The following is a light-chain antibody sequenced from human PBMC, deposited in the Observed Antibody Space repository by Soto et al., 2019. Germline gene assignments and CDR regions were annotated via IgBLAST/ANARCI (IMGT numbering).Light chain of an antibody. CDR2: EVS. J-gene: IGLJ2*01. Sequence: QSALTQPASVSGSPGQSIAISCTGTSSDVGGYNYVSWYQQHPDKAPKVMIYEVSKRPSGVSNRFSGSKSGNTASLTISGLQAEDEADYYCSSYTTSNTLVFGGGTKLTVL. CDR3: SSYTTSNTLV. CDR1: SSDVGGYNY. V-gene: IGLV2-14*01.